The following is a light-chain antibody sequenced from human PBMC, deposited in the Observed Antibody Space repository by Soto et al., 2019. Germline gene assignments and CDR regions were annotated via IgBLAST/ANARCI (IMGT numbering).Light chain of an antibody. V-gene: IGKV1-5*03. CDR2: KSS. CDR3: QQYSVYPRT. CDR1: QSISSW. J-gene: IGKJ1*01. Sequence: DIQMTQSPSTLSASVGDRVTITCRASQSISSWLAWYQQKPGKAPKLLVYKSSTLESGVPSRFSGSGSGTEFTLMISSLQPDDFATYYCQQYSVYPRTFGQGTKVEIK.